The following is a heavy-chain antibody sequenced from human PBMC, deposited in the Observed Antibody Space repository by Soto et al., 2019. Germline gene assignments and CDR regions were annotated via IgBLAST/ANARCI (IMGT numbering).Heavy chain of an antibody. Sequence: SETLSLTCTVSGDSISTYYWSWIRQPAGKGMEWIGRVHTTENTNYNPSLKSRVTMSIDTSNNQFSLKLTSLTAADTAVYYCARALSSAAGLYFDHWGQGTLVTVSS. J-gene: IGHJ4*02. CDR3: ARALSSAAGLYFDH. CDR1: GDSISTYY. D-gene: IGHD6-13*01. CDR2: VHTTENT. V-gene: IGHV4-4*07.